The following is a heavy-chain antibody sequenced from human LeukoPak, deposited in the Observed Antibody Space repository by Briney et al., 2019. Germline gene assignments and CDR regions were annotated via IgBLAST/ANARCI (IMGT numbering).Heavy chain of an antibody. CDR3: ARDLSRTSQVAPTSY. D-gene: IGHD2-15*01. CDR1: GYTFTGYY. V-gene: IGHV1-2*06. Sequence: ASVKVSCQASGYTFTGYYMHWVRQAPGQGLEWMGRINPNSGGTDYAQKFQGGVTMTRDTSISTAYMELSRLRSDDTAVYYCARDLSRTSQVAPTSYWGQGTLVTVSS. J-gene: IGHJ4*02. CDR2: INPNSGGT.